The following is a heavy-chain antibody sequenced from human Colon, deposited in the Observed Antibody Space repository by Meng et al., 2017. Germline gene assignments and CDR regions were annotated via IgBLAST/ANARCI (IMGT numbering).Heavy chain of an antibody. V-gene: IGHV4-4*02. CDR2: IYHSGST. D-gene: IGHD6-19*01. CDR3: ASFPPPGKQWLVTDY. Sequence: HVQLQESGPGLVKPSGTLSLTCAVSGGSISSSNWWSWVRQPPGKGLEWIGEIYHSGSTNYNPSLKSRVTISVDKSKNQFSLKLSSVTAAGTAVYYCASFPPPGKQWLVTDYWGQGTLVTVSS. CDR1: GGSISSSNW. J-gene: IGHJ4*02.